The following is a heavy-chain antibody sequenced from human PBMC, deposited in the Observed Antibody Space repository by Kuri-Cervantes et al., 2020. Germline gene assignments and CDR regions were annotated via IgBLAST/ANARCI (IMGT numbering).Heavy chain of an antibody. CDR3: AKTETTTVTPLSYYYYMDV. V-gene: IGHV4-59*01. J-gene: IGHJ6*03. CDR1: GFAFRSFG. D-gene: IGHD4-17*01. CDR2: FYYSGST. Sequence: GSLRLSCEASGFAFRSFGMHWVRQPPGKGLEWLGYFYYSGSTNYNPSFKSRVTISVDTSKNQLSLKLSSVTAADTAVYYCAKTETTTVTPLSYYYYMDVWGKGTTVTVSS.